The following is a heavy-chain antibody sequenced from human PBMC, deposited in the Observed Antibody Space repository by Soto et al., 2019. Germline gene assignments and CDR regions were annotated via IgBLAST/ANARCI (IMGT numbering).Heavy chain of an antibody. CDR1: GGSISSYY. CDR2: IYYSGST. D-gene: IGHD3-22*01. CDR3: ASRYYYDSSGYYAEYFQH. J-gene: IGHJ1*01. Sequence: SETLSLTCTVSGGSISSYYWSWIRQPPGKGLEWIGYIYYSGSTNYNPSLKSRVTISVDTSKNQFSLKLSSVTAADTAVYYCASRYYYDSSGYYAEYFQHWGQGTLVTVSS. V-gene: IGHV4-59*01.